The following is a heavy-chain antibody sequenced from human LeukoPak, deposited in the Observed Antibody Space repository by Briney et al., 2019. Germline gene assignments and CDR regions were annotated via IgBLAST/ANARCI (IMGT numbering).Heavy chain of an antibody. V-gene: IGHV4-39*07. CDR2: IYYSGST. J-gene: IGHJ6*03. CDR3: ARATVLWLGDLFPGYMDV. D-gene: IGHD3-10*01. CDR1: GGPISSSSYY. Sequence: SETLSLTCTVSGGPISSSSYYWGWIRQPPGKGLEWIGSIYYSGSTYYNPSLKSRVTISVDTSKNQFSLKLSSVTAADTAVYYCARATVLWLGDLFPGYMDVWGKGTTVTVSS.